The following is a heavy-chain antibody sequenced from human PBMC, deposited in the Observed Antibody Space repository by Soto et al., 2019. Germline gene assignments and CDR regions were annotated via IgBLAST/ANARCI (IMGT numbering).Heavy chain of an antibody. J-gene: IGHJ4*02. V-gene: IGHV1-3*05. Sequence: QVQLVQSGAEEKKHGASVKVSCKDSGYTFTGYAMHWVRQAPGQRLEWMGWINAGNGNTKYSKKFQGRVTITRYTSASTAYMELSSLRSEDTAVYYCARAVAVAADFYYWGQRSLVSFSS. CDR3: ARAVAVAADFYY. CDR2: INAGNGNT. CDR1: GYTFTGYA. D-gene: IGHD6-19*01.